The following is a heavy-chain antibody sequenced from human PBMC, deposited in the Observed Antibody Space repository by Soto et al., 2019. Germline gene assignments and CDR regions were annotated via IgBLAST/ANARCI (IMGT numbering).Heavy chain of an antibody. J-gene: IGHJ2*01. CDR2: IYYSGST. V-gene: IGHV4-39*07. D-gene: IGHD6-13*01. CDR3: ARWRKQLVSLKVWYYDL. CDR1: GGSISSSSYY. Sequence: PSETLSLTCTVSGGSISSSSYYWGWIRQPPGKGLEWIGSIYYSGSTYYNPSLKSRVTISVDTSKNQFSLKLSSVTAADTAVYYCARWRKQLVSLKVWYYDLWGRGTLVTVSS.